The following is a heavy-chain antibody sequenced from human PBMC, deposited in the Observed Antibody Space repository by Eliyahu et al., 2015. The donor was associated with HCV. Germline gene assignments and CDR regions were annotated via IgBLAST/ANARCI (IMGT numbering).Heavy chain of an antibody. CDR2: ISGSGGST. J-gene: IGHJ4*02. Sequence: EVQLLESGGGLVQPGGSLRLSCAASGFPFSSYAMSWVRQAPGKGLEWVSAISGSGGSTYYADSVKGRFTISRDNSKNTLYLQMNSLRAEDXAVYYCAKGVYCGGDCYHQFDYWGQGTLVTVSS. CDR1: GFPFSSYA. CDR3: AKGVYCGGDCYHQFDY. V-gene: IGHV3-23*01. D-gene: IGHD2-21*02.